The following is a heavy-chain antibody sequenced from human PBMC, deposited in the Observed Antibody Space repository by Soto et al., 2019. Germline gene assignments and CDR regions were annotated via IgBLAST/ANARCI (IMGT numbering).Heavy chain of an antibody. Sequence: GASVKVSCKASGGTFSSYAISWVRQAPGQGLEWMGGIIPIFGTANYAQKFQGRVTITADESTSTAYMELSSLRSEDTAVYYCARGDCGGSCYSGYYYSGMDVWGQGTTVTVS. CDR3: ARGDCGGSCYSGYYYSGMDV. J-gene: IGHJ6*02. CDR1: GGTFSSYA. D-gene: IGHD2-15*01. CDR2: IIPIFGTA. V-gene: IGHV1-69*13.